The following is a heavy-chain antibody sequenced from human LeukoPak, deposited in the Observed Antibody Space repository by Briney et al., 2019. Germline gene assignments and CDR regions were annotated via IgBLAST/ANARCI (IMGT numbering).Heavy chain of an antibody. J-gene: IGHJ4*02. CDR1: GYTFTGYY. Sequence: ASVKVSCKASGYTFTGYYIQWVRQAPGLGLEWMGWLNPNSGSTNYAQKFQGRATMTRDESISTAYLELSRLRSDDTAVYYCATHRYYYHSHGYYRPTWFDYWGQGTLVTVPS. CDR2: LNPNSGST. D-gene: IGHD3-22*01. V-gene: IGHV1-2*02. CDR3: ATHRYYYHSHGYYRPTWFDY.